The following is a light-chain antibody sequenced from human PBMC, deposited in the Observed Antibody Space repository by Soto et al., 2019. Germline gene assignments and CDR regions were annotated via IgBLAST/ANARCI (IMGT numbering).Light chain of an antibody. CDR1: QSVLYSSDNKNY. CDR2: WAS. J-gene: IGKJ4*01. Sequence: DIVMTQSQDSLAVSLGERATINCKSSQSVLYSSDNKNYLAWYQQKPGQPPKLLIYWASTRDSGVPDRFSGSGSGADFTLTISSLQAEDVAVYYCQQYYTTLTFGGGTRVEIK. V-gene: IGKV4-1*01. CDR3: QQYYTTLT.